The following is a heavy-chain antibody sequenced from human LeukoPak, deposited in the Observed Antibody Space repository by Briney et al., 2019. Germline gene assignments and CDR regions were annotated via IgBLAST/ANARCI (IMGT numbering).Heavy chain of an antibody. CDR1: GFTVSSNY. V-gene: IGHV3-53*01. CDR2: IYSGGST. CDR3: ASGSGSYRTPYYYMDV. Sequence: GGSLRLSCAASGFTVSSNYMIGVRQAPGKGLEGVSVIYSGGSTYYADSVKGRFTISRDNSKDTLYLQINSLRAEDTAVYYCASGSGSYRTPYYYMDVWGTGTTVTVSS. J-gene: IGHJ6*03. D-gene: IGHD3-10*01.